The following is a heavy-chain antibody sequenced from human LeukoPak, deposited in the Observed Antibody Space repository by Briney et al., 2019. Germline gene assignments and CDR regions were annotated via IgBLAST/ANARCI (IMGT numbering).Heavy chain of an antibody. V-gene: IGHV3-21*01. J-gene: IGHJ4*02. CDR1: GFTFSSYS. CDR2: ISSSSSYI. CDR3: ARDGTYCSSTSCPWFDY. D-gene: IGHD2-2*01. Sequence: PGGSLRLSCAASGFTFSSYSMNWVRQAPGKGLEWVSSISSSSSYIYYADSVKGRFTISRDNAKNSLYLQMNSLRAEDTAVYYCARDGTYCSSTSCPWFDYWGQGTLVTVSS.